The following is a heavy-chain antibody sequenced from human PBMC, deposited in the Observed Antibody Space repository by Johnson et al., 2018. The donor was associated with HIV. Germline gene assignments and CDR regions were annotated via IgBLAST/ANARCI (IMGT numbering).Heavy chain of an antibody. Sequence: VQLVESGGGLVKPRGSLRLSCAASGFIFRDYYMSWIRQAPGKGLEYVANVNQDGSDKYYADSVKGRLTISRDSSKNTLYLEMNSLRAEDTAVYYCTTDRYAFDIWGQGTLVTVSS. J-gene: IGHJ3*02. CDR1: GFIFRDYY. D-gene: IGHD1-1*01. V-gene: IGHV3-7*01. CDR2: VNQDGSDK. CDR3: TTDRYAFDI.